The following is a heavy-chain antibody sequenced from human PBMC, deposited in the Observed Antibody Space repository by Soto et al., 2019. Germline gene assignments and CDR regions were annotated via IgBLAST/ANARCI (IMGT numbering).Heavy chain of an antibody. Sequence: ASVKVSCKVSGYTLTELSIHWVRQAPGKGLEWMGGFDPEDGETIYAQKFQGRVTMTEDTSTDTAYMELRSLRSDDTAVYYCASRGYFAEFYYYYGMDVWGQGTTVTVSS. D-gene: IGHD3-22*01. V-gene: IGHV1-24*01. J-gene: IGHJ6*02. CDR1: GYTLTELS. CDR2: FDPEDGET. CDR3: ASRGYFAEFYYYYGMDV.